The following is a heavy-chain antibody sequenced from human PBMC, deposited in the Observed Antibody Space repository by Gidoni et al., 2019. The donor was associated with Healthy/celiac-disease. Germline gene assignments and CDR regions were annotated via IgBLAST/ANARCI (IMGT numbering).Heavy chain of an antibody. CDR1: GGSISSSSYY. CDR2: IYYSGST. J-gene: IGHJ4*02. CDR3: ARPNDYGDYRTFDY. Sequence: QLQLQESGPGLVKPSETLSLTCTVSGGSISSSSYYWGWIRQPPGKGLEWIGSIYYSGSTYYNPSLKSRVTISVDTSKNQFSLKLSSVTAADTAVYYCARPNDYGDYRTFDYWGQGTLVTVSS. V-gene: IGHV4-39*01. D-gene: IGHD4-17*01.